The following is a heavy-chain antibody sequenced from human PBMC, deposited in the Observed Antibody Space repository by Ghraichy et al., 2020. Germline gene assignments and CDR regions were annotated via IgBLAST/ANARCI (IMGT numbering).Heavy chain of an antibody. CDR2: IWYDGSNK. CDR3: ARGNSQLAATFDY. CDR1: GFNFSSYG. V-gene: IGHV3-33*01. Sequence: GGSLRLSCAASGFNFSSYGMHWVRQAPGKGLEWVAVIWYDGSNKYYADSVKGRFTISRDNSKNTLYLQVNSLRAEDTAVYYCARGNSQLAATFDYWGQGTLVTVSS. D-gene: IGHD6-13*01. J-gene: IGHJ4*02.